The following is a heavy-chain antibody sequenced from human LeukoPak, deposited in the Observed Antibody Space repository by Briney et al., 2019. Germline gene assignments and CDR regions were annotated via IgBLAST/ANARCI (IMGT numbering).Heavy chain of an antibody. V-gene: IGHV4-59*01. D-gene: IGHD5-12*01. CDR1: GGSISSFY. J-gene: IGHJ4*02. Sequence: SETLSLTCTVSGGSISSFYWSWIRQSPGKGLEWIGYIFYSGSTNYNPSLKSRVTISVDTSKNQFSLKLTSVTAADTAVYYCARSRAYDYHFDNWGQGTLVTVSS. CDR3: ARSRAYDYHFDN. CDR2: IFYSGST.